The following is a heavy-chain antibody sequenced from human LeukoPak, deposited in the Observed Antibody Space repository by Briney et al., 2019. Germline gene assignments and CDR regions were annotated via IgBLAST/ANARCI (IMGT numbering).Heavy chain of an antibody. CDR1: GGSISSSSYY. Sequence: SETLSLTCTVSGGSISSSSYYWGWIRQPPGKGLEWIGGIYYSGSTYYNPYLKSRVTISVDTSKNQFSLKLSSVTAADTAVYYCAREYYGMDVWGQGTTVTVSS. J-gene: IGHJ6*02. CDR2: IYYSGST. V-gene: IGHV4-39*07. CDR3: AREYYGMDV.